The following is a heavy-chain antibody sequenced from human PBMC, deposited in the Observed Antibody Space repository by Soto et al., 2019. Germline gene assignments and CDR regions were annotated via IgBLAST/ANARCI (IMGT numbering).Heavy chain of an antibody. CDR2: LNPNSGNT. Sequence: QVQLVQSGAEVKKPGASVKVSCKASGYTFTSYDINWVRQATGQGLEWMGWLNPNSGNTGYAQQFQGRVTMTRNTSITTAYVELSSLRSEDTAVYSCASGGGGQQLVHGYYYYYNRDVWGKGTTVTVSS. CDR1: GYTFTSYD. J-gene: IGHJ6*03. D-gene: IGHD6-13*01. V-gene: IGHV1-8*01. CDR3: ASGGGGQQLVHGYYYYYNRDV.